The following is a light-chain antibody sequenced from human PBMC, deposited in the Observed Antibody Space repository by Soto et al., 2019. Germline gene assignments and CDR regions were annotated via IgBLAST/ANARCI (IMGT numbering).Light chain of an antibody. Sequence: DIPMTQSPSTLSASVGDRVTITCRASQSISSWLAWYQQKPGKAPKLLIYKASSLESGVPSRFSGSGSGTEFTLTISSLQPDDFATYYCQQYNSIRGTFGGGTKVEIK. J-gene: IGKJ4*01. CDR3: QQYNSIRGT. CDR1: QSISSW. CDR2: KAS. V-gene: IGKV1-5*03.